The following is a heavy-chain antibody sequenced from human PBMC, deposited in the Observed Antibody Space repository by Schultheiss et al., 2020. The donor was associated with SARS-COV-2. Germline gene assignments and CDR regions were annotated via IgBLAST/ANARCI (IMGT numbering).Heavy chain of an antibody. V-gene: IGHV3-9*01. CDR3: ARAAIAAAGTLGY. J-gene: IGHJ4*02. D-gene: IGHD6-13*01. Sequence: SLKISCAASGFTFSSYAMHWVRQAPGKGLEWVSGISWNSGSIGYADSVKGRFTISRDNSKNSLYLQMNSLRAEDTAVYYCARAAIAAAGTLGYWGQGTLVTVSS. CDR1: GFTFSSYA. CDR2: ISWNSGSI.